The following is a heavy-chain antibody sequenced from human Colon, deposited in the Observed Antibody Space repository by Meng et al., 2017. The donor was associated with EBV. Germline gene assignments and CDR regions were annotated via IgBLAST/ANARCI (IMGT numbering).Heavy chain of an antibody. CDR3: ARDGPLL. J-gene: IGHJ4*02. CDR2: IYYTGST. V-gene: IGHV4-39*06. CDR1: GDSISGSGDY. Sequence: RLQLHEPVPGLVRPSQTLSLTSVVSGDSISGSGDYWGWVRQPPGKGLEWIGNIYYTGSTYYNPSLKSRVTISVDTSKNQFSLKVTSMTAADTAVYYCARDGPLLWGPGTLVTVSS.